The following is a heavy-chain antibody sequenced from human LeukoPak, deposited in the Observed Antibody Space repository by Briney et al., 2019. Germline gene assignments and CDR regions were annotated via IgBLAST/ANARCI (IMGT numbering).Heavy chain of an antibody. Sequence: PGGSLRLSCAASGFTFSSYAMHWVRQAPGKGLEWVAVISYDGSNKYYADSVKGRFTISRDNSKNTLYLQMSSLRAEDTAVYYCARDLSYSSSSGVFDYWGQGTLVTVSS. CDR3: ARDLSYSSSSGVFDY. J-gene: IGHJ4*02. V-gene: IGHV3-30*04. D-gene: IGHD6-6*01. CDR2: ISYDGSNK. CDR1: GFTFSSYA.